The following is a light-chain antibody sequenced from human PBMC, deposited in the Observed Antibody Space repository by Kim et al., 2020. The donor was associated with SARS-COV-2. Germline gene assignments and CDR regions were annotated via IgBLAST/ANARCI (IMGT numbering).Light chain of an antibody. CDR1: TSNIGNHL. V-gene: IGLV1-51*01. J-gene: IGLJ3*02. CDR3: GTWDSSLNIGV. Sequence: QKVTIPCSGSTSNIGNHLVAWYQQGPGTAPKLLIYGDDKRHSGIPDRFTASKSGNSATLTIAGLQTGDESDYYCGTWDSSLNIGVFGGGTKLTVL. CDR2: GDD.